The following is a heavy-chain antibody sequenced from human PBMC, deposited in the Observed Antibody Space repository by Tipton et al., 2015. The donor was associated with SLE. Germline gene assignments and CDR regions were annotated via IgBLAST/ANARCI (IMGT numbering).Heavy chain of an antibody. D-gene: IGHD3-3*01. CDR1: GGSINNSNYH. CDR3: ARDVEFSTVSIFGVLP. J-gene: IGHJ4*02. CDR2: IYHSGSI. Sequence: LRLSCTVPGGSINNSNYHWAWIRQPPGKGLEWIGSIYHSGSIHYNPSLRSRVTISIDTSKNQFFPKLTTLTDADTAIYYCARDVEFSTVSIFGVLPWGQGLQVTVSS. V-gene: IGHV4-39*07.